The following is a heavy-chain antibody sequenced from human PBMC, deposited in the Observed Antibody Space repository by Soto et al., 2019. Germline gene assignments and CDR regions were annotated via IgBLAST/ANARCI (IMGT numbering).Heavy chain of an antibody. CDR2: IYPGDSDT. Sequence: GESLKISCKNSGYTFTNYWIGWVRQMPGKGLEWMGIIYPGDSDTRYSPSFQGQVTISADKSISTAYLQWSSLKASDSAMYYCARQSAFSSGWFHPFFDNWGQGTMVTVSS. V-gene: IGHV5-51*01. CDR3: ARQSAFSSGWFHPFFDN. J-gene: IGHJ4*02. CDR1: GYTFTNYW. D-gene: IGHD6-13*01.